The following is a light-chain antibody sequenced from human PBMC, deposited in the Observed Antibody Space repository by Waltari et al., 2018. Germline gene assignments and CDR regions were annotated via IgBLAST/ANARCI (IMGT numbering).Light chain of an antibody. V-gene: IGKV3-11*01. CDR2: DAS. J-gene: IGKJ2*01. Sequence: EIVLTQSPATLTLSPGYRATLSCRDIQTVRTFLSWYQQKAGQAPRLLIFDASSRATGIPAKFRGSGSGTDFTLTVSNLEPEDFAVYYCQQRSNWPYTFGQGTRVDIK. CDR1: QTVRTF. CDR3: QQRSNWPYT.